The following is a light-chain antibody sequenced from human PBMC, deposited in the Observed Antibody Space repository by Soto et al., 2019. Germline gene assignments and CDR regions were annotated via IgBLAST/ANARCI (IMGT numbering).Light chain of an antibody. CDR2: GAS. Sequence: EIVLTQSPGTLSLSPGERATLSCRASQSVSSSYFAWYEQQPGQAPRRLIYGASSRATGIPDRFSGSGSGTDFPLTISRLETEDFVVYYFQQYGSSPLTFGGGTKLEIK. J-gene: IGKJ2*01. CDR1: QSVSSSY. CDR3: QQYGSSPLT. V-gene: IGKV3-20*01.